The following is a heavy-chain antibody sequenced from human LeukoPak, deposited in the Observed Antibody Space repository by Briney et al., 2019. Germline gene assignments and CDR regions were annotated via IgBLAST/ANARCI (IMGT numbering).Heavy chain of an antibody. CDR2: IRYDGSNK. CDR3: AKDTYGGNSHLDY. V-gene: IGHV3-30*02. J-gene: IGHJ4*02. D-gene: IGHD4-23*01. Sequence: PGGSLRLSCAASGFTFSSYGMHWVRQAPGKGLGWVAFIRYDGSNKYYADSVKGRFTISRDNSKNTLYLQMNSLRAEDTAVYYCAKDTYGGNSHLDYWGQGTLVTVSS. CDR1: GFTFSSYG.